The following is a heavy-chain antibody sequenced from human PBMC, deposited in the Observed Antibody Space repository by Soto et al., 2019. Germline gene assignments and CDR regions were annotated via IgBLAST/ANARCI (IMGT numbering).Heavy chain of an antibody. CDR1: GFTFFNYA. CDR2: ISGGGDAT. V-gene: IGHV3-23*01. D-gene: IGHD7-27*01. Sequence: EVQLLESGGGLVQPGGSLRLSCAGSGFTFFNYAMNWVRQAPGQGLEWVSSISGGGDATFFADSVRGRFTFSRDNSKNTVTLQMNSLGVEDTALYYCARNILGSTARQAYRYFDLWGRGTLVTVSS. J-gene: IGHJ2*01. CDR3: ARNILGSTARQAYRYFDL.